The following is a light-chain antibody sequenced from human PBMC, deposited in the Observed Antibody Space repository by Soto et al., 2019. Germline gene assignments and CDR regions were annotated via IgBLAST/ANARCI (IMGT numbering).Light chain of an antibody. CDR2: LGS. J-gene: IGKJ1*01. CDR3: MQALHHPPT. V-gene: IGKV2-28*01. Sequence: DIVMTQSPLSLPVTPGEPASISCRSSQSLLHSNGYNYLDWYLQKPGQSPQLLIYLGSNRASGVPDRFSGSGSGTDFTLKISRVEAEDVGVYYCMQALHHPPTVGQGTKVEIK. CDR1: QSLLHSNGYNY.